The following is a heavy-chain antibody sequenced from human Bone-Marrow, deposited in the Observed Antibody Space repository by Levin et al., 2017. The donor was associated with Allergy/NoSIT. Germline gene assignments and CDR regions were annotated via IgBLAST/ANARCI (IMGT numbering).Heavy chain of an antibody. CDR3: AKAGYRHTGELLLNYDDGMDG. Sequence: GGSLRLSCAASGFTFSSYAMSWVRQAPGKGLEWVSAISGSGGSTYYADSVKGRFTISRDNSKNTLYLQMNRLRDEETDVYYCAKAGYRHTGELLLNYDDGMDGWGQGTTVTVSS. V-gene: IGHV3-23*01. J-gene: IGHJ6*02. D-gene: IGHD1-26*01. CDR2: ISGSGGST. CDR1: GFTFSSYA.